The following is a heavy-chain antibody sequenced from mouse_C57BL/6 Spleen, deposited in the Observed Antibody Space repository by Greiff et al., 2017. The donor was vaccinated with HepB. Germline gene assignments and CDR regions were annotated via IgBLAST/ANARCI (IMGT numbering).Heavy chain of an antibody. CDR3: ARGDYDEGAFAY. CDR2: ISYDGSN. J-gene: IGHJ3*01. D-gene: IGHD2-4*01. CDR1: GYSITSGYY. V-gene: IGHV3-6*01. Sequence: EVKLLESGPGLVKPSQSLSLTCSVTGYSITSGYYWNWIRQFPGNKLEWMGYISYDGSNNYNPSLKNRISITRDTSKNQFFLKLNSVTTEDTATYYCARGDYDEGAFAYWGQGTLVTVSA.